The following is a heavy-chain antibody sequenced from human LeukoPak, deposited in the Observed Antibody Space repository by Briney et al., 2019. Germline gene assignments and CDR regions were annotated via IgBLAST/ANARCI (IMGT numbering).Heavy chain of an antibody. CDR1: GFTFRSYS. CDR2: ISSSSSYI. CDR3: ARVGAYDSSGYTFDY. J-gene: IGHJ4*02. V-gene: IGHV3-21*01. Sequence: GGSLRLSCAASGFTFRSYSMNWVRQAPGKGLEWVSSISSSSSYIYYADSVKGRFTISRDNAKNSLYLQMNSLRAEDTAVYYCARVGAYDSSGYTFDYWGQGTLVTVSS. D-gene: IGHD3-22*01.